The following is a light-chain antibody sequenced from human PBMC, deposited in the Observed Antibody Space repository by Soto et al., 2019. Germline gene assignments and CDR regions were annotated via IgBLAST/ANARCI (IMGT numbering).Light chain of an antibody. J-gene: IGLJ2*01. CDR1: SSDVGSYNL. CDR2: EGS. V-gene: IGLV2-23*03. Sequence: QSVLTQPASVSGSPGQSITISCTGTSSDVGSYNLVSWYQQHPGKAPKLMIYEGSKRPSGVSNRFSGSKSGNTASLTISGLQAEDEADYYCCSCAGSSTFLVVFGGGTKVTVL. CDR3: CSCAGSSTFLVV.